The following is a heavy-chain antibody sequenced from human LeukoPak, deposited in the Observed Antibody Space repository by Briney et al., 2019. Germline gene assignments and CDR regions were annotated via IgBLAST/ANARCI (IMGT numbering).Heavy chain of an antibody. CDR1: GGSISSSSYY. CDR3: ARGTPSGGSDY. V-gene: IGHV4-39*01. Sequence: PSETLSLTCTVSGGSISSSSYYWGWIRQPPGKGLEWIGSIYYSGSTYYNPSLKSRVTISVDTSKNQFSLKLSSVTPADTAVYYCARGTPSGGSDYWGQGTLVTVSS. D-gene: IGHD1-26*01. J-gene: IGHJ4*02. CDR2: IYYSGST.